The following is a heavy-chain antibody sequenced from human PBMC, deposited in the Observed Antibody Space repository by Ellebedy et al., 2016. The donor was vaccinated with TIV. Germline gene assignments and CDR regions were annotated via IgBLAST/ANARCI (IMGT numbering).Heavy chain of an antibody. J-gene: IGHJ2*01. Sequence: PGGSLRLSCAASGFTFSSYAMSWVRQAQGKGLEWVSGISGSSGSTYYADSVKGRFTISRDNSKNPLYLQMNSLRTEDTAVYYCAKGNVGVGRYFDLWGRGTLVTVSS. CDR1: GFTFSSYA. CDR3: AKGNVGVGRYFDL. CDR2: ISGSSGST. D-gene: IGHD3-10*01. V-gene: IGHV3-23*01.